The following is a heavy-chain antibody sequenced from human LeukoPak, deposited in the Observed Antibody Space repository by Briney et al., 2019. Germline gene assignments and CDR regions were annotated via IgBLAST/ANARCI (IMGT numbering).Heavy chain of an antibody. CDR3: ARFSNNHGVKFDY. J-gene: IGHJ4*02. D-gene: IGHD1-14*01. Sequence: SETLSLTCTVSGDSISSYYWSWIRQPPGKGLECIGYIYYSGSTNYNPSLKSRVTISVDTSKNQFSLKLSSVTAADTAVYYCARFSNNHGVKFDYWGQGTLVTVSS. CDR1: GDSISSYY. CDR2: IYYSGST. V-gene: IGHV4-59*01.